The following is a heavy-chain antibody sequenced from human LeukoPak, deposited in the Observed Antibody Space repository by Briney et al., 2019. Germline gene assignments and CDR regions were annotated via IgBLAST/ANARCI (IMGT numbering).Heavy chain of an antibody. J-gene: IGHJ4*02. Sequence: PSEPLSLTCTVSGGSISSYYWSWIRQPPGKGLEWIGYIYYSGSTNYNPSLKSRVTISVDTSKNQFSLKLSSVTAADTAVYYCARAGRDGYNGDYWGQGTLVTVSS. D-gene: IGHD5-24*01. CDR1: GGSISSYY. CDR2: IYYSGST. CDR3: ARAGRDGYNGDY. V-gene: IGHV4-59*01.